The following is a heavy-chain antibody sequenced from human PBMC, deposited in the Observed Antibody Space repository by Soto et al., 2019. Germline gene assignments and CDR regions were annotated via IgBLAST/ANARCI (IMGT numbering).Heavy chain of an antibody. CDR2: ISSSSSTI. J-gene: IGHJ3*02. CDR3: ARGQLYDAFDI. CDR1: GFTFSSYS. V-gene: IGHV3-48*04. Sequence: GGSLRLSCAASGFTFSSYSMNWVRKAPGKGLEWVSYISSSSSTIYYADSVKGRFTISRDNAKNSLYLQMNSLRAEDTAVYYCARGQLYDAFDIWGQGTMVTVSS. D-gene: IGHD1-1*01.